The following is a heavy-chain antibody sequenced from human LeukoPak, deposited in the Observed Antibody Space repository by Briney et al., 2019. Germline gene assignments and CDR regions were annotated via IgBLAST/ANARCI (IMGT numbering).Heavy chain of an antibody. CDR1: GYSFTSYW. J-gene: IGHJ5*02. D-gene: IGHD5-18*01. V-gene: IGHV5-51*01. Sequence: GESLKISCKGSGYSFTSYWIGWVRQTPGKGLEWMGVICPGDSRTRYNPSFEGQVTISADKSITTAYLQWSSLKASDTAIYYCACREFYSPWPGPWGQGTLVTVSS. CDR3: ACREFYSPWPGP. CDR2: ICPGDSRT.